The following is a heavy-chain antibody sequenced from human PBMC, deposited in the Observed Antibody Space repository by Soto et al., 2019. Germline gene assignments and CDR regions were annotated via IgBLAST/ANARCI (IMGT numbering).Heavy chain of an antibody. J-gene: IGHJ4*02. CDR2: IKQDGSEK. V-gene: IGHV3-7*01. D-gene: IGHD6-19*01. CDR3: ARDIAVAGTGDFDY. CDR1: GFTFSSYW. Sequence: EVQLVESGGGLVQPGGSLRLSCAASGFTFSSYWMSWVRQAPGKGLEWVANIKQDGSEKYYVDSVKGRFTISRDNAKNSLYLQMNSLRAEDTAVYYCARDIAVAGTGDFDYWGQGTLVTVSS.